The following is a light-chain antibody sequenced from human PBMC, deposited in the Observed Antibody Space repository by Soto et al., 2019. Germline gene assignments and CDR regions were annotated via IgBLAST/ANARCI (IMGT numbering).Light chain of an antibody. J-gene: IGKJ5*01. CDR2: XAS. CDR3: QQYGSSST. CDR1: QRIXNN. V-gene: IGKV3-15*01. Sequence: DIELTQSAATLSVSPGERATLSCTASQRIXNNVAWYKWKPGHTPRSLIYXASIEATGTPAMFSGSGSGSDFTITISSLQSEDLAVYYCQQYGSSSTFGQGTRLEIK.